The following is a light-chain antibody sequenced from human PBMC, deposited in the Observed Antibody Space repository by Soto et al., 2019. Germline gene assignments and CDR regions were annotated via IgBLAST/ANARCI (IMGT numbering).Light chain of an antibody. V-gene: IGKV1-5*01. CDR2: DAS. J-gene: IGKJ4*01. CDR3: QQYNSYSRT. Sequence: DIQMTQSPSTLSASVGDRVTITCRASQSISTWLDWYQWKPGKAPKILLYDASNLESGVPSRFSGSGSGTEFALTSSSLQPDDFATYYCQQYNSYSRTFGGGTKVDIK. CDR1: QSISTW.